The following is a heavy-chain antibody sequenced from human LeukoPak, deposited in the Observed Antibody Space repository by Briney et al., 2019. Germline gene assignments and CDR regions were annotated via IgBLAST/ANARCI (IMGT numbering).Heavy chain of an antibody. CDR3: ALEYRSDSSDYYFEFSAFHI. J-gene: IGHJ3*02. Sequence: ASVKVSCKASGYSFTGYYLHWVRQAPGQGLEWMGWINPSSGGTNYAQKFQGTVTMTRNRSIGTAYMELSTLRSDDTAVYYCALEYRSDSSDYYFEFSAFHIWGQGTMVTVSS. CDR1: GYSFTGYY. D-gene: IGHD3-22*01. V-gene: IGHV1-2*02. CDR2: INPSSGGT.